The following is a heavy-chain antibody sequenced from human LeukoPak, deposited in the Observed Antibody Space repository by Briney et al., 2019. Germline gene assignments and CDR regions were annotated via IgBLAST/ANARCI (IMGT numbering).Heavy chain of an antibody. J-gene: IGHJ5*02. CDR3: TRLGGGSPDLIIVPGANKLKWYDP. CDR1: GFTFSSYA. V-gene: IGHV3-30-3*01. D-gene: IGHD2-2*01. Sequence: GGSLRLSCAASGFTFSSYAMHWVRQAPGKGLEWVAVISYDGSNKYYADSVKGRFTISRDNSKNTLYLQMNSLKIEDTALYHCTRLGGGSPDLIIVPGANKLKWYDPWGQGTLVTVSS. CDR2: ISYDGSNK.